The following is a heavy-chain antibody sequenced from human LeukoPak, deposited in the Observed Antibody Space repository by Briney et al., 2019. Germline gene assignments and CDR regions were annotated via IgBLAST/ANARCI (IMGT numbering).Heavy chain of an antibody. CDR2: INHSGNT. CDR1: GGSFSGYY. CDR3: QALGF. Sequence: TPSETLSLTCAVYGGSFSGYYLSWIRHPPGKGLEWIGGINHSGNTNYNPSLKSRVTMSVDTSKNQFSLKLTSVTAADTAVYYCQALGFWGQGTLVTVSS. V-gene: IGHV4-34*01. J-gene: IGHJ4*02.